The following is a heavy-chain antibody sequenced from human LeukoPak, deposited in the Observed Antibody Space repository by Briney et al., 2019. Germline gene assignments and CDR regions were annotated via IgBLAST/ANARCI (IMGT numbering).Heavy chain of an antibody. D-gene: IGHD3-22*01. CDR3: ARGLSDSSGYLSDDAFDI. CDR1: GDSISRGNYK. CDR2: ISYSGGT. Sequence: SETLSLTCTVSGDSISRGNYKWNWIRQPPGKGLEWIGYISYSGGTYYNPSLQSRFTISVDTAKNQFSLKLSSVTAADTDVYCCARGLSDSSGYLSDDAFDIWGQGTMVTVSS. J-gene: IGHJ3*02. V-gene: IGHV4-30-4*01.